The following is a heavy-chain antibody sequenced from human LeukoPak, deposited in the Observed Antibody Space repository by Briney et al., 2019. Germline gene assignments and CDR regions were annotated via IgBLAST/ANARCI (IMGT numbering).Heavy chain of an antibody. J-gene: IGHJ1*01. CDR1: GFTFSSYG. CDR3: ARPIVARPGGAY. V-gene: IGHV3-30*03. D-gene: IGHD6-6*01. Sequence: GGSLRLSCADSGFTFSSYGMQWVRQAPGKGLEWVAVISYDGSNKYYADSVKGRFTISRDNSKNTLYLQMNSLRAEDTAVYYCARPIVARPGGAYWGQGTLVTVSS. CDR2: ISYDGSNK.